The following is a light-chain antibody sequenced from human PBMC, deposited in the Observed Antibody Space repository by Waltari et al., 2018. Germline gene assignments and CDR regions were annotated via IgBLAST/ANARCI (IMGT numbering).Light chain of an antibody. CDR3: QQYETSPWT. V-gene: IGKV3-20*01. Sequence: EIVFTQSPGTLSLSPGESATLSCRASQSVSSSYLAWYQQKPGQAPRLLISGASSGATGIPDRFSGSGSGTDFTLTISRLEPEDFAVYYCQQYETSPWTFGQGTKVEVK. CDR2: GAS. J-gene: IGKJ1*01. CDR1: QSVSSSY.